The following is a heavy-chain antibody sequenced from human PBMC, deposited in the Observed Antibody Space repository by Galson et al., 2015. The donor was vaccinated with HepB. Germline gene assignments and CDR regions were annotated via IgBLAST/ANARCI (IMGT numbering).Heavy chain of an antibody. J-gene: IGHJ4*02. D-gene: IGHD4-17*01. CDR3: AREDGDYGYYFDY. CDR2: TYYRSKWYN. Sequence: CAISGDSVSSNSAAWHWIRQSPSRGLEWLGRTYYRSKWYNDYAVSVKSRITINPDTSKNQFSLQLNSVTPEDTAVYYCAREDGDYGYYFDYWGQGTLVTVSS. V-gene: IGHV6-1*01. CDR1: GDSVSSNSAA.